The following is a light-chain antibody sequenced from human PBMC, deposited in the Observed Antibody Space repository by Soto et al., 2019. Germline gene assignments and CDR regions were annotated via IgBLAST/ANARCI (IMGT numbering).Light chain of an antibody. V-gene: IGLV2-14*01. CDR1: SGDVDAFDY. CDR3: TSFTSSSTQV. J-gene: IGLJ1*01. CDR2: EVS. Sequence: QSVLTQPASVSGSPGQSITISCTGTSGDVDAFDYVSWYQQHPGKAPELMIFEVSDRPSGVSDRFSGYKSGSTASLTISGLQAEDEADYFCTSFTSSSTQVFGTGTKLTVL.